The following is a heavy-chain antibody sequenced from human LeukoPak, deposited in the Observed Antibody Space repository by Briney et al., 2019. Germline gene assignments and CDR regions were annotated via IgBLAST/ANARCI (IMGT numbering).Heavy chain of an antibody. V-gene: IGHV1-69*04. CDR2: IIPIFAIT. J-gene: IGHJ6*02. D-gene: IGHD5-12*01. CDR1: GGTFSSYT. CDR3: ARDSIVATKGYNYYGLDV. Sequence: SVKVSCKASGGTFSSYTISWVRQAPGQGLEWMGRIIPIFAITKYAQKFQGRVTITADKSTSTANMELSSLRSEDTAVYYCARDSIVATKGYNYYGLDVWGQGTTVTVSS.